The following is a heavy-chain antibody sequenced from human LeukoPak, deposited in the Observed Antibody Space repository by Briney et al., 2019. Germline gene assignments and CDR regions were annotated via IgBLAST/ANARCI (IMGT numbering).Heavy chain of an antibody. J-gene: IGHJ4*02. D-gene: IGHD1-26*01. V-gene: IGHV3-30*04. CDR1: GLTCSIYA. CDR2: VSYDGSNK. CDR3: ARDTSFAVGATLDF. Sequence: GGSLGLSCEAFGLTCSIYAMHLGLPAPGTGLEWVAVVSYDGSNKYYENFVKGRFTISRDKSKNTLHLQMNSLRAEDTAIYYCARDTSFAVGATLDFWGQGTLVTVSS.